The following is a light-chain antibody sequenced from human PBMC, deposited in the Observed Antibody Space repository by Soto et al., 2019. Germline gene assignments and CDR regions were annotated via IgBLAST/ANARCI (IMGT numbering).Light chain of an antibody. CDR3: KQFNDYPST. V-gene: IGKV1-9*01. Sequence: DIQMTQSPSTLSASVGDRVTSTCRASQGINSYLASYQQKPGKAPKVLMYDASTLQRGVPSRFSGSGPGTEFTLAISSLQPEDFATYYCKQFNDYPSTFGQGTRLEIK. J-gene: IGKJ5*01. CDR1: QGINSY. CDR2: DAS.